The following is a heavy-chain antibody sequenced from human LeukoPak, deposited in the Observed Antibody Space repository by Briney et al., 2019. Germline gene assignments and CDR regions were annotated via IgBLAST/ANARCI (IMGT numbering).Heavy chain of an antibody. J-gene: IGHJ5*02. Sequence: SETLSLTCTVSGGSISSHYWSWIRQPPGKGLEWIGYIYYSGSTNYNPSLKSRVTISVDTSKNQFSLKLSSVTAADTAVYYCARDVEEDWLDPWGQGTLVTVSS. CDR2: IYYSGST. CDR3: ARDVEEDWLDP. CDR1: GGSISSHY. V-gene: IGHV4-59*11. D-gene: IGHD1-1*01.